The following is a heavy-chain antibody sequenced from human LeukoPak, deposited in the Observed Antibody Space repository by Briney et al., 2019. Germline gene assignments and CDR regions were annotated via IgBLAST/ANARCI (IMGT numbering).Heavy chain of an antibody. CDR3: AREGIGDGFDY. J-gene: IGHJ4*02. CDR2: ISSSSSYL. V-gene: IGHV3-21*01. Sequence: GGSLRLSCAASRFTLSFYSTNWVRQAPGKGLEWVSSISSSSSYLYYADSVKGRFTISRDNAKNSLFLQMNSLRAEDTAVYYCAREGIGDGFDYWGQGTLVTVSS. CDR1: RFTLSFYS. D-gene: IGHD3-16*01.